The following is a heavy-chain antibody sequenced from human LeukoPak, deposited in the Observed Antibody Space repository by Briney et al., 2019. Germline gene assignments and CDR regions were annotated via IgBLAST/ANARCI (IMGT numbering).Heavy chain of an antibody. CDR2: INHSGST. CDR1: GGSFSGYY. D-gene: IGHD3-10*01. V-gene: IGHV4-34*01. Sequence: SETLSLTCAVYGGSFSGYYWSWTRQPPGKGLEWIGEINHSGSTNYNPSLKSRVTISVDTSKNQFSLKLSSVTAADTAVYYCACDGSGSYSDAFHIWDQGTMVTVSS. J-gene: IGHJ3*02. CDR3: ACDGSGSYSDAFHI.